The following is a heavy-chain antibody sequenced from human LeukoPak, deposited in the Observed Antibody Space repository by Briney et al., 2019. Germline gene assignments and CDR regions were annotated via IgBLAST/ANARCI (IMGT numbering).Heavy chain of an antibody. Sequence: SETLSLTCSVPGGSFCSHFWSWIRQPPGKGRECIGYMLDSENTKDNPYFQSRLSLSADTSKNQFSLRLTSVTAADTAVYYCATIKRGNIFGYFDFWGQGILVTVSP. CDR1: GGSFCSHF. J-gene: IGHJ4*02. V-gene: IGHV4-59*11. CDR3: ATIKRGNIFGYFDF. D-gene: IGHD5-18*01. CDR2: MLDSENT.